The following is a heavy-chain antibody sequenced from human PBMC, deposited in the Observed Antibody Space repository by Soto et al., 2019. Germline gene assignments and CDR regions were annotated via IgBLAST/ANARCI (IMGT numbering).Heavy chain of an antibody. V-gene: IGHV3-48*03. CDR2: ISSSGSTI. J-gene: IGHJ6*02. CDR1: GFTFSSYE. Sequence: VGSLRLSCAASGFTFSSYEMNWVRQAPGKGLEWISHISSSGSTIDYADAVKGRFTISRDNAKNSVYLQMNSLRAEDTAVYYCARVKTYYYDMDVWGQGTTVTVSS. CDR3: ARVKTYYYDMDV.